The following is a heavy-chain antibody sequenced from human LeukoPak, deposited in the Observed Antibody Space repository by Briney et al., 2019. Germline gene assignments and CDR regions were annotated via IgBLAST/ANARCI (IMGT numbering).Heavy chain of an antibody. D-gene: IGHD3-22*01. Sequence: ASVKVSCKASGYTFTSYAMHWVRQAPGQRLEWMGWINAGNGNTKYSQKFQGRVTITRDTSASTAYMELSSPRSEDTAVYYCARRTNLGYDSSGYYVYYFDYWGQGTLVTVSS. V-gene: IGHV1-3*01. CDR3: ARRTNLGYDSSGYYVYYFDY. J-gene: IGHJ4*02. CDR2: INAGNGNT. CDR1: GYTFTSYA.